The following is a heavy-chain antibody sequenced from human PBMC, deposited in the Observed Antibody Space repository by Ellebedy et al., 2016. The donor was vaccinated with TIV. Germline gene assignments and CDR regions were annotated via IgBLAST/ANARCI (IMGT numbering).Heavy chain of an antibody. CDR3: ARDGGDGNWFDP. Sequence: SVKVSXXASGGTFSSYAISWVRQAPGQGLEWMGGIIPIFGTANYAQKFQGRVTITADESTSTAYMELRSLRSDDTDVYYCARDGGDGNWFDPWGQGTLVTVSS. CDR1: GGTFSSYA. V-gene: IGHV1-69*13. J-gene: IGHJ5*02. D-gene: IGHD3-16*01. CDR2: IIPIFGTA.